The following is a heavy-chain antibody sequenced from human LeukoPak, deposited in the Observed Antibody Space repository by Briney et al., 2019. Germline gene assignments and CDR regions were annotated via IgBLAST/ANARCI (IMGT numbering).Heavy chain of an antibody. CDR3: ARVGYSGLLRHDY. V-gene: IGHV1-18*01. CDR1: GYTFTSYG. Sequence: VASVKVSCKPSGYTFTSYGISWVPQAPGQRLEWMGWISAYNGNTNYAQKLQGRVTMTTDTSTSTAYMELRSLRSDDTAVYYCARVGYSGLLRHDYWGQGTLVTVSS. CDR2: ISAYNGNT. D-gene: IGHD5-12*01. J-gene: IGHJ4*02.